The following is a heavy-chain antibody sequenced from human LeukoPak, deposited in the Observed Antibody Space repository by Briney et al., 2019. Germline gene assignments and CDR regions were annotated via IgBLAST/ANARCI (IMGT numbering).Heavy chain of an antibody. J-gene: IGHJ5*02. CDR2: INPNSGGT. Sequence: ASVKVSCKASGYTFTGYYMHWVRQAPGQGLEWMGWINPNSGGTNYAQKFQGRVTMTRDTSISTAYMELSRLRSDDTAVYYCARDRSGDFWSGYPNWFDPWGQGTLVTVSS. D-gene: IGHD3-3*01. V-gene: IGHV1-2*02. CDR1: GYTFTGYY. CDR3: ARDRSGDFWSGYPNWFDP.